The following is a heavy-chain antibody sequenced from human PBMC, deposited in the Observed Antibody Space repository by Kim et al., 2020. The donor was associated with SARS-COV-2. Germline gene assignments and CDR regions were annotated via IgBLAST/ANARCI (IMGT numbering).Heavy chain of an antibody. D-gene: IGHD2-15*01. V-gene: IGHV3-11*06. CDR1: GFIFSDYY. J-gene: IGHJ4*02. CDR2: ISDSGVRS. CDR3: AREGSGQGAEIVS. Sequence: GGSLRLSCAASGFIFSDYYMAWIRLAPGKGLEWVSYISDSGVRSNYADPVKGRFTISRDNAKSSLHLQMNNLRVDDTAVYYCAREGSGQGAEIVSWGQGT.